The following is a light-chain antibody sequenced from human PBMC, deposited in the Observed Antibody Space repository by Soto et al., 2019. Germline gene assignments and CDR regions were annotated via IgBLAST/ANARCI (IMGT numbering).Light chain of an antibody. V-gene: IGLV2-8*01. CDR3: TSYVGNDIWV. Sequence: LTQPPSASGSPGQSVTISCTGTSSDVGAYKYVSWYQQYPGKAPKLMIYEVTKRPSGVPDRFSGSKSGNTASLTVSGLQAEDEADYYCTSYVGNDIWVFGGGTKVTVL. CDR2: EVT. CDR1: SSDVGAYKY. J-gene: IGLJ3*02.